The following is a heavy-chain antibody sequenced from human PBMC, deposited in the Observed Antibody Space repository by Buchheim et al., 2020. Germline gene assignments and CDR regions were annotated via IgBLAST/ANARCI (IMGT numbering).Heavy chain of an antibody. CDR3: ARDPNGSFDY. Sequence: VQLLESGGGLVQPGGSLRLSCAASGFTFSRFAMSWIRQAPGKGLEWVSTITGGGVTTNYADSAKGRFTISRDNSKNMLYLQMSNLRAEDTALYYCARDPNGSFDYWGQGTL. CDR1: GFTFSRFA. CDR2: ITGGGVTT. D-gene: IGHD1-26*01. J-gene: IGHJ4*02. V-gene: IGHV3-23*01.